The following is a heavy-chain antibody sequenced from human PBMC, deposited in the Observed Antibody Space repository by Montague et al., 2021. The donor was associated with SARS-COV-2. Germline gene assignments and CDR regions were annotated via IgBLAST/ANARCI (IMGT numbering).Heavy chain of an antibody. J-gene: IGHJ4*02. D-gene: IGHD1-1*01. CDR3: ARHKAWNVAHYYFDY. CDR1: GVSISSAHYC. V-gene: IGHV4-39*01. CDR2: IFYDGTS. Sequence: SETLSLTCTVSGVSISSAHYCWGWVRQTPGKGLEWIGNIFYDGTSRSNPSLNSRVTISVDTSKSQLSLRLSSVTAADTAVYFCARHKAWNVAHYYFDYWGQGTVVTVSS.